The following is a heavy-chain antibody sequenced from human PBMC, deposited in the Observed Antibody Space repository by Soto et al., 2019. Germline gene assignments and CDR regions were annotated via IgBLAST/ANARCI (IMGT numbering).Heavy chain of an antibody. CDR3: ASMGYHYGSGSYPLDY. V-gene: IGHV4-59*08. CDR1: GGSISSYY. Sequence: SENLSLTCPVSGGSISSYYWTWIRQPPGKGLGWIGFIYNSGSTHYNPSLRSRVTISVDMSKNQFSLKLKSVTAADTAVYYCASMGYHYGSGSYPLDYWGQGTLVTVSS. CDR2: IYNSGST. J-gene: IGHJ4*02. D-gene: IGHD3-10*01.